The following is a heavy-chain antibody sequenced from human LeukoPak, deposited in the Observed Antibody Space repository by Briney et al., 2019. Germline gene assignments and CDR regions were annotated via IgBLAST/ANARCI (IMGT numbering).Heavy chain of an antibody. V-gene: IGHV1-46*01. CDR3: AREIGTYWAKEIVVVPAANNWFDP. CDR2: VNPSGDST. J-gene: IGHJ5*02. Sequence: AAVKVSCKASGYTFIRYYIHWVRQAPGQGLEWMGIVNPSGDSTNYAQKFQGRVTITTDESTSTAYMELSSLRSEDTAVYYCAREIGTYWAKEIVVVPAANNWFDPWGQGTLVTVSS. D-gene: IGHD2-2*01. CDR1: GYTFIRYY.